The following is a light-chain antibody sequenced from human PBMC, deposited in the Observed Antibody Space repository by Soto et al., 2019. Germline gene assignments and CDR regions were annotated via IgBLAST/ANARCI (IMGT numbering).Light chain of an antibody. CDR1: SSDVGSSNL. Sequence: QSGLTQPASVSASPGQSITISCTGTSSDVGSSNLVSWYQQHPGKAPKLIIYEGSRRPSGVSGRFSGSKSGNTASLTISGLQADDEADYYCCSYAGSSTYVFGTGTKVTVL. J-gene: IGLJ1*01. CDR2: EGS. CDR3: CSYAGSSTYV. V-gene: IGLV2-23*01.